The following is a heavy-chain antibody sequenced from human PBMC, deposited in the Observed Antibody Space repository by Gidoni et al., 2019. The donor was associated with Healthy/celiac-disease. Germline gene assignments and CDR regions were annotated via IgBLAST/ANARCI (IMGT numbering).Heavy chain of an antibody. Sequence: QVQLQESGPGLVKPSETLSLTCTVSGGSVSSGSYYWSWIRQPPGKGLEWIGYIYYSGSTNYNPSLKSRVTISVDTSKNQFSLKLSSVTAADTAVYYCARWVPYYYDSSGPYGMDVWGQGTTVTVSS. CDR2: IYYSGST. V-gene: IGHV4-61*01. CDR1: GGSVSSGSYY. J-gene: IGHJ6*02. D-gene: IGHD3-22*01. CDR3: ARWVPYYYDSSGPYGMDV.